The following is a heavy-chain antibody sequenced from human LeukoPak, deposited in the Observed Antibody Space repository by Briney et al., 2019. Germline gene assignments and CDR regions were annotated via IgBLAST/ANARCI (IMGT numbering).Heavy chain of an antibody. J-gene: IGHJ4*02. Sequence: GGSLRLSCAASGFTFSDYSINWVRQAPGKGLEWVSSINPTSTSIYYADAVKGRFTISRDNAKSSLYLQMNSLRAEDTAVYYCAKLTSGWFEDFWGQGTLVTVSS. CDR2: INPTSTSI. V-gene: IGHV3-21*04. D-gene: IGHD6-19*01. CDR1: GFTFSDYS. CDR3: AKLTSGWFEDF.